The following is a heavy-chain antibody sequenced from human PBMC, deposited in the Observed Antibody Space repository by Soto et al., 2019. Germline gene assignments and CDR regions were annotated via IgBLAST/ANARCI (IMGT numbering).Heavy chain of an antibody. Sequence: HPGGSLRLSCAASGFTFSNNWMNWVRQAPGKGLEWVANIKQDGSEKYYVDSVKGRFTISRDNAKNSLYLQMNSLRAEDTAAYYCARGGQLRLLYFDYWGQGALVTVSS. V-gene: IGHV3-7*05. CDR3: ARGGQLRLLYFDY. J-gene: IGHJ4*02. CDR2: IKQDGSEK. D-gene: IGHD1-1*01. CDR1: GFTFSNNW.